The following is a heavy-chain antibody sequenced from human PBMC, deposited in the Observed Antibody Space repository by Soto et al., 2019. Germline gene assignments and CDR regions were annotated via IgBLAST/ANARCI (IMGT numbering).Heavy chain of an antibody. D-gene: IGHD5-18*01. V-gene: IGHV3-15*07. Sequence: PAESLTPSSQNSGVTLTNVSMNWVRHAPGKGPEWVGRIKSNIDGGTTDYAAPVKGRFTVSRDDSENTLYLQMNSLKTEDTAVYYCSHGYYQYFNSWGQGT. CDR3: SHGYYQYFNS. J-gene: IGHJ4*02. CDR1: GVTLTNVS. CDR2: IKSNIDGGTT.